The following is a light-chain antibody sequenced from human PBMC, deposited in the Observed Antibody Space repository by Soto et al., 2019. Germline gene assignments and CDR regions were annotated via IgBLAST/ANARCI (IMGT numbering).Light chain of an antibody. CDR2: AAS. CDR3: LQHNDYPPT. CDR1: QDIRND. V-gene: IGKV1-17*01. J-gene: IGKJ1*01. Sequence: DIQMTQSPSSLSASVGDRVTITCRASQDIRNDLGWYKQKPGKAPKRLIYAASSLQSGVPSRFSRSGSGTEFTLTISSLQPEEYATYYCLQHNDYPPTFGQGTKVEI.